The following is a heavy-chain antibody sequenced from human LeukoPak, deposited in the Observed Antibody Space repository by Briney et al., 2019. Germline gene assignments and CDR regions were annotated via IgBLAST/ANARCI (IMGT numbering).Heavy chain of an antibody. D-gene: IGHD6-13*01. CDR1: GVTLSSCY. J-gene: IGHJ4*02. V-gene: IGHV3-23*01. CDR2: ISGSGDRT. CDR3: AKGAGSSWSKYYLDS. Sequence: GGSLRLFCCAAGVTLSSCYMMCFRQAPGKGLEWVSSISGSGDRTYYADSVKGRFTISRDNSKNTLYLQKKGLRADDTAVYYCAKGAGSSWSKYYLDSWGQGTLVTVSS.